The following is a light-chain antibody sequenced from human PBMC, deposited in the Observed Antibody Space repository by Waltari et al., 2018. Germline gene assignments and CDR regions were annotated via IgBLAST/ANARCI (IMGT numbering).Light chain of an antibody. J-gene: IGLJ1*01. Sequence: QSELTQPPSASGTPGQRVTISCSGGSPTIGSDTVTWYQHLPGTAPKLLIYKNNQRPSGVPDRFSGSKSGTSASLAISGLQSEDEADYYCVAWDHSLNAYVFGTGTKVSAL. CDR3: VAWDHSLNAYV. CDR2: KNN. V-gene: IGLV1-44*01. CDR1: SPTIGSDT.